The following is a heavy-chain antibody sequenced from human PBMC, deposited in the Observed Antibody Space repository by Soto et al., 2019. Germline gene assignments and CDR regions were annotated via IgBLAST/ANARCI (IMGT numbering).Heavy chain of an antibody. D-gene: IGHD4-17*01. J-gene: IGHJ2*01. CDR3: ARMGGYGDYWYFDL. V-gene: IGHV2-26*01. Sequence: QVTLKESGPVLVKPTEPLTLTCTVSGFSLSNARMGVSWIRQPPGKALEWLAHIFSNDEKSYSTSLKSRLTISKDTSKSQVVLTMTNMDPVDTATYYCARMGGYGDYWYFDLWGRGTLVTVSS. CDR1: GFSLSNARMG. CDR2: IFSNDEK.